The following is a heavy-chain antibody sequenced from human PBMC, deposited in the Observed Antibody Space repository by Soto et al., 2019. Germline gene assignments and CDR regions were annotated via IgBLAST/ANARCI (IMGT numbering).Heavy chain of an antibody. V-gene: IGHV3-21*04. CDR1: GFTFSSYS. CDR2: ISSSSSYI. Sequence: GGSLRLSCAASGFTFSSYSMNWVRQAPGKGLEWVSSISSSSSYIYYADSVKGRFTISRDNAKNSLYLQMNSLRAEDTAVYYCAKDQGVLSSSYYFDYWGQGTLVTVSS. J-gene: IGHJ4*02. D-gene: IGHD6-6*01. CDR3: AKDQGVLSSSYYFDY.